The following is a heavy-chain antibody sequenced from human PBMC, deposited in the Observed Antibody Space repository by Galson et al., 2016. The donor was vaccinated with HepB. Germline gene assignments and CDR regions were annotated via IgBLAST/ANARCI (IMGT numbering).Heavy chain of an antibody. CDR1: GISFSTFS. CDR2: ISSNGDFI. J-gene: IGHJ2*01. V-gene: IGHV3-21*04. Sequence: SLRVSCAASGISFSTFSMNWVRQAPGQGLEWLSSISSNGDFINYADSVKGRFTISRDNADNSLFLHMSSLRAEDTASYYCARDNSHCGRTSCIPTYRSIDLWGRGTLVTVSS. D-gene: IGHD2-2*01. CDR3: ARDNSHCGRTSCIPTYRSIDL.